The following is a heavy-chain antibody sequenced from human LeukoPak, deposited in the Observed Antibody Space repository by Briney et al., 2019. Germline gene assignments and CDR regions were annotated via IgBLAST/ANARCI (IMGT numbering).Heavy chain of an antibody. CDR3: ARDPYSGGYGAYYYYYMDV. D-gene: IGHD6-19*01. CDR1: GFTFSAYN. J-gene: IGHJ6*03. V-gene: IGHV3-21*01. Sequence: GESLRLSCAASGFTFSAYNMNWVRRTPGKGLEWVSSITTSRSYMFYAASVRRRFTISRDNAENSLYLQMNSLRDEDTAVYYCARDPYSGGYGAYYYYYMDVWGKGTTVTVSS. CDR2: ITTSRSYM.